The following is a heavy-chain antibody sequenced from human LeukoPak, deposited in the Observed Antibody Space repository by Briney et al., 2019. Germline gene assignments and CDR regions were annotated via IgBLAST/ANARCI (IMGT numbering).Heavy chain of an antibody. J-gene: IGHJ2*01. CDR1: GFTFSSYA. Sequence: PGRSLRLSCAASGFTFSSYAMSWVRQAPGKGLEWVSGISGSGGSTYYADSVKGRFTISRDNSRDTLYLQMNSLRAEDTAVYYCATGRWGSQPSEFDLWGRGTLVIVSS. CDR3: ATGRWGSQPSEFDL. D-gene: IGHD7-27*01. CDR2: ISGSGGST. V-gene: IGHV3-23*01.